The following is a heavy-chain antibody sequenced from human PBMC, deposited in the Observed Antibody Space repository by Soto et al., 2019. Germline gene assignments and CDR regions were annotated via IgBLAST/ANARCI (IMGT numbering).Heavy chain of an antibody. Sequence: EVQLVESGGGLVQPGRSLRLSCAASGFTFDDYAMHWVRQAPGKGLAWVSGISWNSGSIGYADSVKGRFTISRDNAKNSLYLQMNSLRAEDTALYYCAKDKWNSGYGGYYYYMDVWGKGTTVTVSS. J-gene: IGHJ6*03. D-gene: IGHD5-12*01. CDR3: AKDKWNSGYGGYYYYMDV. V-gene: IGHV3-9*01. CDR2: ISWNSGSI. CDR1: GFTFDDYA.